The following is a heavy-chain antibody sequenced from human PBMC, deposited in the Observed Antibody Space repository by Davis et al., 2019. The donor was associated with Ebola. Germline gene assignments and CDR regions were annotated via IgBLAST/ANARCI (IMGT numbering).Heavy chain of an antibody. J-gene: IGHJ4*02. CDR3: AKAMPGIAAVFDY. CDR1: GFTFSSYA. Sequence: PAGSLRLSCAASGFTFSSYAMHWVRQAPGKGLEWVAVISYDGRNKYYADSVKGRFTISRDNSKNTLYLQMNSLRAEDTAVYYCAKAMPGIAAVFDYWGQGTLVTVSS. CDR2: ISYDGRNK. V-gene: IGHV3-30*04. D-gene: IGHD6-13*01.